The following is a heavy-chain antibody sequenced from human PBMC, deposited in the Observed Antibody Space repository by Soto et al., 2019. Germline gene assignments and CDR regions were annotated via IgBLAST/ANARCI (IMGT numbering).Heavy chain of an antibody. V-gene: IGHV3-23*01. CDR3: AKDPTSYDSSAQFDS. CDR1: GFSFSIYA. D-gene: IGHD3-22*01. CDR2: ISGGGGST. Sequence: EVRLLESGGRLVQPGGSLRLSCAASGFSFSIYAMNWVRQAPGKGLEWVSGISGGGGSTYYADSVKGRFTISRDNSKNTLYLQMNSLRVEDTAVYYCAKDPTSYDSSAQFDSWGQGTLVTVSS. J-gene: IGHJ4*02.